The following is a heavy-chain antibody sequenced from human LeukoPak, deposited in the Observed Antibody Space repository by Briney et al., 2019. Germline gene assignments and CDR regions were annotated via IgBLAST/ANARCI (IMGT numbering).Heavy chain of an antibody. CDR2: VSYDGNEK. Sequence: PGRSLRLSCAASGFTLMSYAMHWLRQAPGKGLEWVAVVSYDGNEKYYADSVKGRFTISRDNSKNTLYLQMNSLRAEDAAVYYCTRAPYSSGWFDYWGQGTPVTVSS. CDR1: GFTLMSYA. V-gene: IGHV3-30*04. D-gene: IGHD6-25*01. J-gene: IGHJ4*02. CDR3: TRAPYSSGWFDY.